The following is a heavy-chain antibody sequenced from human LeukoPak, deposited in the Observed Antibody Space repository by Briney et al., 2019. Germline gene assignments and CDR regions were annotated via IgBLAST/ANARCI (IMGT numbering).Heavy chain of an antibody. CDR3: AKDTRNAVVSRGFGIDV. CDR1: GFTFDDLA. V-gene: IGHV3-43*02. CDR2: ISGDGISI. D-gene: IGHD2-2*01. J-gene: IGHJ6*02. Sequence: GSVCCYGATSGFTFDDLALHWVGQPPGKGLEWVSLISGDGISIYNADSVKGRFIISGDNNNSSLYLEMNSLRTEDTAFYYCAKDTRNAVVSRGFGIDVWGQ.